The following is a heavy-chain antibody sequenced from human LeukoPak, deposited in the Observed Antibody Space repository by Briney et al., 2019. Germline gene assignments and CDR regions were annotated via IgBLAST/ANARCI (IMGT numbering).Heavy chain of an antibody. CDR3: AKGYYYDSSGPYYFDY. Sequence: GGSLRLSCEASGFTFSSNVMSWVRQAPGKGLDWVSAISGSGGSTYYADSVKGRFTISRDNSKNTLYLQMNSLRAEDTALYYCAKGYYYDSSGPYYFDYWGQGTLVTVSS. CDR2: ISGSGGST. D-gene: IGHD3-22*01. V-gene: IGHV3-23*01. J-gene: IGHJ4*02. CDR1: GFTFSSNV.